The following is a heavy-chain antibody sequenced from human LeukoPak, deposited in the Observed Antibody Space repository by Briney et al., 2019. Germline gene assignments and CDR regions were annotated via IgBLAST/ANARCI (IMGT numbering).Heavy chain of an antibody. CDR3: ARGWGSSWYYFDC. V-gene: IGHV4-59*01. Sequence: SETLSLTCTASGDSIGSYYWSWIRQPPGKGLEWIGYVSYSGSTNYNPSLKSRVHISVDTSKNQFSLRLTSVTAADTAVYYCARGWGSSWYYFDCWGQGILVTVSS. CDR1: GDSIGSYY. D-gene: IGHD6-13*01. J-gene: IGHJ4*02. CDR2: VSYSGST.